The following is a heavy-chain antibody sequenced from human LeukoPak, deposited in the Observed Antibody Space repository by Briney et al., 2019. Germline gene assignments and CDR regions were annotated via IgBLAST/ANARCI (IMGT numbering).Heavy chain of an antibody. CDR1: GGSISSYY. D-gene: IGHD5-18*01. J-gene: IGHJ4*02. CDR3: ARDGDTAMVDY. Sequence: PSETLSLTCIVSGGSISSYYWSWIRQPAGKGLEWIGRIYTSGSTNYNPSLKNRVTMSVDTSKNQFSLKLSSVTAADTAVYYCARDGDTAMVDYWGQGTLVTVSS. V-gene: IGHV4-4*07. CDR2: IYTSGST.